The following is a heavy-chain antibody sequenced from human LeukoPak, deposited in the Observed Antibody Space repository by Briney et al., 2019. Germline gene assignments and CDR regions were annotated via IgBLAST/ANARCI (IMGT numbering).Heavy chain of an antibody. D-gene: IGHD3-22*01. Sequence: GRSLRLSCAASGFTFSSYGMHWVRQAPGNGLEWVAVISYDGSNKYYADSVKGRFTISRDNSKNTLYLQMNSLRAEDTAVYYCAKWMARSRTVVADDAFDIWGQGTMVTVSS. CDR1: GFTFSSYG. V-gene: IGHV3-30*18. J-gene: IGHJ3*02. CDR2: ISYDGSNK. CDR3: AKWMARSRTVVADDAFDI.